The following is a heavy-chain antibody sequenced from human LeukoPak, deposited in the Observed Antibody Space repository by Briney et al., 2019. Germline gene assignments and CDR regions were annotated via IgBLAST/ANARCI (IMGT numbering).Heavy chain of an antibody. D-gene: IGHD6-19*01. J-gene: IGHJ4*02. CDR2: IYSGGST. CDR1: GFTVSTNY. CDR3: ARGVITVPGPLDY. V-gene: IGHV3-53*01. Sequence: GGSLRLSCAASGFTVSTNYMSWVRQAPGKGPEWVSVIYSGGSTYYADSVQGRFTISRDNSQNTLYLQMNSLRAEDTARYYCARGVITVPGPLDYWGQGTLVTVSS.